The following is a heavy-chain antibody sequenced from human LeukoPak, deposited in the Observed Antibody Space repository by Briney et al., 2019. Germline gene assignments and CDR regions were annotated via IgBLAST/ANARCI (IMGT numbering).Heavy chain of an antibody. CDR1: GFTFSSYG. V-gene: IGHV3-30*02. CDR3: AREVERSGSYRWFDP. D-gene: IGHD1-26*01. Sequence: PGGSLRLSCAASGFTFSSYGMHWVRQAPGKGLEWVAFIRFDGSNKYSADSVKGRFTISRDNAKNSLYLQMNSLRVEDTAVYYCAREVERSGSYRWFDPWGQGTLVTVSS. CDR2: IRFDGSNK. J-gene: IGHJ5*02.